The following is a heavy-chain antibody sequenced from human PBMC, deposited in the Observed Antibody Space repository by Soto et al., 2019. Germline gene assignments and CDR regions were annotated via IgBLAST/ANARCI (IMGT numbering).Heavy chain of an antibody. D-gene: IGHD5-12*01. CDR3: ARGGGYDSFDY. Sequence: TLSLTFTVSGASISYGGFSGSWIRQSPGKGLEWIGYISHLENTYLHPSFKSRLTMSIDRTRNQFSLKLSSVTAADMAVYYCARGGGYDSFDYWGQGVLVTVPS. CDR1: GASISYGGFS. J-gene: IGHJ4*02. V-gene: IGHV4-30-2*06. CDR2: ISHLENT.